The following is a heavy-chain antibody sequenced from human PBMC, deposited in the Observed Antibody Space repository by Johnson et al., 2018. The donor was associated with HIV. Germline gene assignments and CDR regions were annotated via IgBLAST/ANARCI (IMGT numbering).Heavy chain of an antibody. CDR3: VRTLKYCSSTTCMYAFDI. CDR1: GFTHSAYW. CDR2: IKKDGSEK. Sequence: VQLVESGGGLVQPGGSLRLSCAASGFTHSAYWMTWVRQAPGKGLEWVANIKKDGSEKNYVDSVKGRFTISRDNAKNSLYLQMNSLRVEDTAVYYCVRTLKYCSSTTCMYAFDIWGQGTMVTVSS. D-gene: IGHD2-2*01. J-gene: IGHJ3*02. V-gene: IGHV3-7*05.